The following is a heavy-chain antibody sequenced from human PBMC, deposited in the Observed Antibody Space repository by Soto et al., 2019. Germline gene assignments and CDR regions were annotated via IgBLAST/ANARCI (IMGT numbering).Heavy chain of an antibody. CDR3: AGRYCTNGVCYTNYYYYIDV. CDR1: GFTFSGSA. Sequence: PGGSLRLSCAASGFTFSGSAMHWVRQASGKGLEWVGRIRSKANSYATAYAASVKGRFTISRDDSKNTLYLQMNSLRAEDTAVYYCAGRYCTNGVCYTNYYYYIDVWGKGTTVTVSS. CDR2: IRSKANSYAT. V-gene: IGHV3-73*01. D-gene: IGHD2-8*01. J-gene: IGHJ6*03.